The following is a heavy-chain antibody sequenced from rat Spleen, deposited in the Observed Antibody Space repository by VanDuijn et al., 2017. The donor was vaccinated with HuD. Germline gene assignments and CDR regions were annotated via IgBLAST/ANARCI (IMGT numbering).Heavy chain of an antibody. Sequence: EVQLVESDGGLVQPGRSLKLSCAASGFTFSDYYMAWVRQAPTKGLEWVATISYDGISTYYRDSVRGRFTISSDDAKTTLYLQMDSLRSEDTATYYCARRVTGESRFDYWGQGVMVTVSS. CDR1: GFTFSDYY. CDR2: ISYDGIST. CDR3: ARRVTGESRFDY. J-gene: IGHJ2*01. V-gene: IGHV5-29*01. D-gene: IGHD4-5*01.